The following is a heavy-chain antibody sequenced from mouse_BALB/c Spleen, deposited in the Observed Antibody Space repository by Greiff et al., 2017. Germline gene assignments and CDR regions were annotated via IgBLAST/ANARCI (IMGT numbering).Heavy chain of an antibody. J-gene: IGHJ3*01. Sequence: EVQLVESGPELMKPGASVKISCKASGYSFTSYYMHWVKQSHGKSLEWIGYIDPFNGGTSYNQKFKGKATLTVDKSSSTAYMHLSSLTSEDSAVYYCARKEYWGQGTLVTVSA. CDR2: IDPFNGGT. CDR1: GYSFTSYY. V-gene: IGHV1S135*01. CDR3: ARKEY.